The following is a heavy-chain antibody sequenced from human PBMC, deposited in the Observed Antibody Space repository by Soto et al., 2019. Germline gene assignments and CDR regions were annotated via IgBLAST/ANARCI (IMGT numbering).Heavy chain of an antibody. J-gene: IGHJ6*02. Sequence: LRLSCAASGFTFTSYDMHWVRQAPFKGLEWMALILHDGSAEYYADSVKGRFTISRDNSRSTLYLQMNSLRAEDTAVYYCARSRDGYSFYFYYGMDGWGQGTTVTVSS. CDR1: GFTFTSYD. CDR3: ARSRDGYSFYFYYGMDG. V-gene: IGHV3-30*03. CDR2: ILHDGSAE. D-gene: IGHD4-4*01.